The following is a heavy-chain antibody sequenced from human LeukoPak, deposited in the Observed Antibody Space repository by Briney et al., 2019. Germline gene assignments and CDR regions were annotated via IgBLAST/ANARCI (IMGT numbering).Heavy chain of an antibody. Sequence: GGSLRLSCAASGFTFSSYEMNWVRQAPGKGLEWVGRIKSKTDGGTTDYAAPVKGRFTISRDNSKNTLYLQMGSLRAEDMAVYYCARVGEVPATVGYFDYWGQGTLVTVSS. CDR1: GFTFSSYE. CDR3: ARVGEVPATVGYFDY. J-gene: IGHJ4*02. V-gene: IGHV3-15*01. D-gene: IGHD2-2*01. CDR2: IKSKTDGGTT.